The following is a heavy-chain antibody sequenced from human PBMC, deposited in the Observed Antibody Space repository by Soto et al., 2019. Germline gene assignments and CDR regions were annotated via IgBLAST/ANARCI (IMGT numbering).Heavy chain of an antibody. CDR3: ARGGGALITIFWSGYYPAPYYYCMEV. CDR2: MNPNSGNT. J-gene: IGHJ6*02. V-gene: IGHV1-8*01. D-gene: IGHD3-3*01. CDR1: GYTFTSYD. Sequence: ASVKVSCKASGYTFTSYDINWVRQATGQGLEWMGWMNPNSGNTGYAQKFQGRVTMTRNTSISTAYMELSSLRSEDTAVYYCARGGGALITIFWSGYYPAPYYYCMEVWGQGTTVTV.